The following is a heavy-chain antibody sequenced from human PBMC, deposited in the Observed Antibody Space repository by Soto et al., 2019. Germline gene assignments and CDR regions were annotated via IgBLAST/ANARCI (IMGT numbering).Heavy chain of an antibody. CDR2: MNEDGGTT. D-gene: IGHD3-10*01. Sequence: GGSLRLSVAASEFTLGSYWMPWVRQAPGKGLVWVSRMNEDGGTTDYADSVKGRFTISRDNAKNTLYLQMNSLRVEDTAVYYCASDLSGRADVWGQGTTVTVSS. J-gene: IGHJ6*02. CDR3: ASDLSGRADV. V-gene: IGHV3-74*01. CDR1: EFTLGSYW.